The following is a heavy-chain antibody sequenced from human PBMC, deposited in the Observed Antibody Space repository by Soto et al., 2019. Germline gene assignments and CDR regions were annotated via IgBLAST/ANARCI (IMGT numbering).Heavy chain of an antibody. CDR1: GGTFSSYA. Sequence: QVQLVQSGAEVKKPGSSVKVSCKASGGTFSSYAISWVRQAPGQGLEWMGGIIPIFGTANYAQKFQGRVTSTADESTSTAYMELSSLRSEDTAVYYCARDQGYCSGGSCYSLNWFDPWGQGTLVTVSS. D-gene: IGHD2-15*01. V-gene: IGHV1-69*12. CDR2: IIPIFGTA. J-gene: IGHJ5*02. CDR3: ARDQGYCSGGSCYSLNWFDP.